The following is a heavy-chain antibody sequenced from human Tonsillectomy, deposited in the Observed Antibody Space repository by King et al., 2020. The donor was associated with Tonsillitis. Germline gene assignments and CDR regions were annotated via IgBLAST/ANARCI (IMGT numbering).Heavy chain of an antibody. CDR2: IDPWGTAA. Sequence: QLVQSGAEVKKPGASVKVSCKASGYTFTNNYMHWVRQAPGQGLEWMGVIDPWGTAATYAQKFQGRLTMTRDTSTTTDYMELSSLRSEDTAMYYCARDHSGSDSYWWRDPWGQGTLVTVSS. CDR1: GYTFTNNY. CDR3: ARDHSGSDSYWWRDP. J-gene: IGHJ5*02. D-gene: IGHD3-10*01. V-gene: IGHV1-46*01.